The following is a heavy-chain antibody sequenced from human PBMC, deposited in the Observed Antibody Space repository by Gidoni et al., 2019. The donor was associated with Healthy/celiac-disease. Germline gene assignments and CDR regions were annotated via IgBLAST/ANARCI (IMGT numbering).Heavy chain of an antibody. D-gene: IGHD6-25*01. V-gene: IGHV3-21*01. CDR1: GFHFSSYS. CDR3: ARDSIAAGYYYYGMDV. Sequence: EVQLVESGGGLGKPGGSLRLSCAASGFHFSSYSMNWVRQAPGKGLEWVSSISSSSSYIYYADSVKGRFTISRDNAKNSLYLQMNSLRAEDTAVYYCARDSIAAGYYYYGMDVWGQGTTVTVSS. J-gene: IGHJ6*02. CDR2: ISSSSSYI.